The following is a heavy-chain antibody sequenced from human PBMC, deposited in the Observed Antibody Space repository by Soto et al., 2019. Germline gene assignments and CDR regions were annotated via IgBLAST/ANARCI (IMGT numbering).Heavy chain of an antibody. V-gene: IGHV1-69*06. CDR1: GGTFSSYA. Sequence: QVQLVQSGAEVKKPGSSVKVYCKASGGTFSSYAISWVRQAPGQGLEWMGGIIPIFGTANYAQKFQGRVTITADKSTSTAYMELSSPRSEDTAVYYCATLGGTAMVKIDYWGQVTLVTVSS. J-gene: IGHJ4*02. D-gene: IGHD5-18*01. CDR2: IIPIFGTA. CDR3: ATLGGTAMVKIDY.